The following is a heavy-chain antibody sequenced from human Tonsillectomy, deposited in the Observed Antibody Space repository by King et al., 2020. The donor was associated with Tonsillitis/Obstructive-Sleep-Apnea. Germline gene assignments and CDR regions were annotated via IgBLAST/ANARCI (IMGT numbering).Heavy chain of an antibody. CDR1: GFTFSNYG. CDR3: AKDTGPIAVVGEFDY. Sequence: VQLVESGGGVVQPGRSLRLSCAASGFTFSNYGMHWVRQAPGKGLEWVAVISYDGTNAYYGDSVKGRFTISRDNSKNTLYLQMNSLRAEDTAVYYCAKDTGPIAVVGEFDYWGQGTLVTVSS. J-gene: IGHJ4*02. D-gene: IGHD6-19*01. V-gene: IGHV3-30*18. CDR2: ISYDGTNA.